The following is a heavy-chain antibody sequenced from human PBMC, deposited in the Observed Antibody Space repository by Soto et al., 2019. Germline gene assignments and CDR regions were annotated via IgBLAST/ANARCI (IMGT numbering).Heavy chain of an antibody. CDR2: ISTTSSYT. J-gene: IGHJ4*02. D-gene: IGHD6-13*01. Sequence: GGSLRLSCAASGFTFSDYYMTWIRQAPGKGLEWVSYISTTSSYTNYADSVKGRFTISRDNSKNTLYLQMNSLRAEDTAVYYCARWGIAAGDYWGQGTLVTVSS. CDR3: ARWGIAAGDY. V-gene: IGHV3-11*06. CDR1: GFTFSDYY.